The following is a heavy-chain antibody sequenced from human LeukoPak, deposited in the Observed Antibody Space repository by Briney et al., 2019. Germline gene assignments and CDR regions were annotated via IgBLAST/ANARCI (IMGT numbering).Heavy chain of an antibody. V-gene: IGHV1-18*01. CDR3: ARVHIPVVTAIRALRRGGGAEFDY. CDR2: ISAYNGNT. D-gene: IGHD2-21*02. J-gene: IGHJ4*02. Sequence: ASVKVSCKASGYTFTSYGISWVRQAPGQGLEWMGWISAYNGNTNYAQKLQGRVTMTTDTSTGTAYMELRSRGSDDTAVYYWARVHIPVVTAIRALRRGGGAEFDYWGQGTLVTVSS. CDR1: GYTFTSYG.